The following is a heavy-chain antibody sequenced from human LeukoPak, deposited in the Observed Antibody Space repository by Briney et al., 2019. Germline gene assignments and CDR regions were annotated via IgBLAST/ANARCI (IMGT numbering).Heavy chain of an antibody. D-gene: IGHD4-17*01. V-gene: IGHV4-34*01. CDR1: GGSFSGYY. J-gene: IGHJ4*02. CDR3: ARHGQLRYYFDY. Sequence: PSETLSLTCAVYGGSFSGYYWSWIRQPPGKGLEWIGEINHSGSTNYNPSLKSRVTISVDTSMNQFSLKLSSVTAADTAVYYCARHGQLRYYFDYWGQGTLVTVSS. CDR2: INHSGST.